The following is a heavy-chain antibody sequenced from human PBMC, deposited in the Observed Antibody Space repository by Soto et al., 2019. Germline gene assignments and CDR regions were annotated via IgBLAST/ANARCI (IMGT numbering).Heavy chain of an antibody. Sequence: GGSLRLSCEASGFKFSTYAMSWVRQGPGKGLEWVAVIAGTGGSTYCADSLKGRCTVSRDNSKNTLYLVMNSLRDDDTAVYYCAKVGSGESAGYYYNYFFDYWGQGALVTVSS. D-gene: IGHD3-22*01. CDR3: AKVGSGESAGYYYNYFFDY. CDR2: IAGTGGST. J-gene: IGHJ4*02. CDR1: GFKFSTYA. V-gene: IGHV3-23*01.